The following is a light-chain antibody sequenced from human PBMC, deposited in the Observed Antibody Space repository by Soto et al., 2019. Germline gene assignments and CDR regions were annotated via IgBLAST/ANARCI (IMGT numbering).Light chain of an antibody. J-gene: IGKJ2*01. Sequence: EIVLTQSPGTLSLSPGERATLSCRASQSFSRFLACYQQKPGQAPRLLIYAASSRATGIPDRFSGSESGTDCPLTIIRLEPEDFAVYYCHQYGSSPLYTFGQGTKLEIK. V-gene: IGKV3-20*01. CDR2: AAS. CDR3: HQYGSSPLYT. CDR1: QSFSRF.